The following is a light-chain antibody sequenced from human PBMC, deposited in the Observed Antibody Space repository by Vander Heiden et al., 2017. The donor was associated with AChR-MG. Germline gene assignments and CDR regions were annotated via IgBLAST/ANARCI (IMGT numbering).Light chain of an antibody. CDR3: SSYTSSSTRV. Sequence: QSALTQPAPVSGSPGPSITISCTGTSSDVGGYNYVSWYQQHPGKAPKLMIYDVSNRPSGVSNRFSGSKSGNTASLTISGLQAEDEADYYCSSYTSSSTRVFGGGTKLTVL. CDR2: DVS. V-gene: IGLV2-14*01. CDR1: SSDVGGYNY. J-gene: IGLJ2*01.